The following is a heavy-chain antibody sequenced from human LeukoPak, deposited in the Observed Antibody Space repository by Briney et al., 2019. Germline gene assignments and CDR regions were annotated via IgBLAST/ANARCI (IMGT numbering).Heavy chain of an antibody. D-gene: IGHD3-22*01. V-gene: IGHV3-30*18. CDR2: ISYDGSNK. J-gene: IGHJ4*02. CDR3: AKEKAYYYDSSGFYYFDY. Sequence: PGGSLRLSCAASGFTFSSYGMHWVRQAPGKGLEWVAVISYDGSNKYYADSVKGRFTISRDNSKNTLYLQMNSLRAEDTAVYYCAKEKAYYYDSSGFYYFDYWGQGTLVTVSS. CDR1: GFTFSSYG.